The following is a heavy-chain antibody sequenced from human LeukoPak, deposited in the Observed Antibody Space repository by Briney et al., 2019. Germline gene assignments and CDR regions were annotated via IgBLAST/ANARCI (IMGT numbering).Heavy chain of an antibody. D-gene: IGHD2/OR15-2a*01. CDR3: AKDKIFRYLDY. CDR2: ISNDGSRK. V-gene: IGHV3-30*18. CDR1: GFTFSRHG. Sequence: GGSLRLSCAPSGFTFSRHGMHWVRQAPGKGLEWVAIISNDGSRKYYAHSVEGRFTISRDDSKNTLYLQMNSLRDEDTAVYYCAKDKIFRYLDYWGQGALVTVTS. J-gene: IGHJ4*02.